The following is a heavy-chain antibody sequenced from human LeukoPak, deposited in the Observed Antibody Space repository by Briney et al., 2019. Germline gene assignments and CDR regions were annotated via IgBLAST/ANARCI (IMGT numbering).Heavy chain of an antibody. D-gene: IGHD2-21*01. V-gene: IGHV1-69*13. CDR3: ARGSVEVIHPTKPYYYYGMDV. J-gene: IGHJ6*02. Sequence: ASVKVSCKASGGTFSSYAISWVRQAPGQGLEWMGGIIPILGTVNYAQKFQGRVTITADESTSTAYMELSSLRSEDTAVYYCARGSVEVIHPTKPYYYYGMDVWGQGTTVTVSS. CDR1: GGTFSSYA. CDR2: IIPILGTV.